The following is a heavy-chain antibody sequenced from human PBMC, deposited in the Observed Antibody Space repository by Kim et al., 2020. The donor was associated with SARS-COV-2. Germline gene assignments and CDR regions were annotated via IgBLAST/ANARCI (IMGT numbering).Heavy chain of an antibody. J-gene: IGHJ4*02. CDR1: GFTFSSYG. D-gene: IGHD3-22*01. CDR3: ARPDSIGVIYPFDY. V-gene: IGHV3-33*01. Sequence: GGSLRLSCAASGFTFSSYGMHWVRQAPGKGLEWVAVIWYDGSNKYYADSVKGRFTISRDNSKNTLYLQMNSLRAEDTAVYFCARPDSIGVIYPFDYWGQGTLVTVSS. CDR2: IWYDGSNK.